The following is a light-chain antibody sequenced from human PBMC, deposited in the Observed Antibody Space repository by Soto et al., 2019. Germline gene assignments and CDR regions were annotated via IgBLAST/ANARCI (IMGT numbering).Light chain of an antibody. V-gene: IGKV1-12*01. CDR1: QDISSS. CDR2: DAS. J-gene: IGKJ3*01. CDR3: HQAHTFPFT. Sequence: DIQMTQSPSAVSASVGDRVTITCRASQDISSSLAWYQQKPGKAPKLLISDASRLQSGGPSTFSGSGSGTDFSLTISSLQPEDIAHYYCHQAHTFPFTFGPGTKVEIK.